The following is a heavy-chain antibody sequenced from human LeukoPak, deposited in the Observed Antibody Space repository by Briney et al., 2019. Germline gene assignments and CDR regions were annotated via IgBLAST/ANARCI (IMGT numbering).Heavy chain of an antibody. CDR1: NDSVSSYY. J-gene: IGHJ5*02. CDR3: ARRGWFGSYTWFDP. Sequence: PSETLSLTCTISNDSVSSYYWNWIRQSPEKGLEWIGHISNRGSTTYNPSLRSRVTISVDMGKNQVSLKMRSVTAADTAMYYCARRGWFGSYTWFDPWGQGTPVTVSS. D-gene: IGHD3-10*01. V-gene: IGHV4-59*08. CDR2: ISNRGST.